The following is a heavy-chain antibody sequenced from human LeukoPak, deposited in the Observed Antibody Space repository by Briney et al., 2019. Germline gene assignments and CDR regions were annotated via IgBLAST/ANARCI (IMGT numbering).Heavy chain of an antibody. J-gene: IGHJ3*02. CDR3: AGVMGDTMIVVDDAFDI. Sequence: GGCLRLSCVVSGFTFGSYSMHWVRQAPGGGLWYVSGISSNGSITYYANSVKGRFTISRDNSKNTLYLQMGSLRAEDMAVYYCAGVMGDTMIVVDDAFDIGGQGTMVTVSS. D-gene: IGHD3-22*01. CDR1: GFTFGSYS. V-gene: IGHV3-64*01. CDR2: ISSNGSIT.